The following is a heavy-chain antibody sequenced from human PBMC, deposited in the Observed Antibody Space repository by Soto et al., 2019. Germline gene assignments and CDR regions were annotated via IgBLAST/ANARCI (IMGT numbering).Heavy chain of an antibody. CDR1: GYTFTSYD. D-gene: IGHD3-9*01. J-gene: IGHJ5*02. CDR3: ARTILTGYYSWFDP. V-gene: IGHV1-8*01. Sequence: QVQLVQSGAEVKKPGASVKVSCKASGYTFTSYDINWVRQATGQGLEWMGRMNPNSGNTGYAQKFQGRVTMTRNTSISTAYMELSSLRSEDTAVYYCARTILTGYYSWFDPWGQGTLVTVSS. CDR2: MNPNSGNT.